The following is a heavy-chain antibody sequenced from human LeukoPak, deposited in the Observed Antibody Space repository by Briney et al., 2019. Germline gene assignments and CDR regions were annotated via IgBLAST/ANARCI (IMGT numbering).Heavy chain of an antibody. Sequence: AGGSLRLSCAASGLTVSSNYMSWVRQAPGKGLEWVSVIYSGGSTYYADSVKGRFTISRDNSKNTLYLQMNSLRAEDTAVYYCARDLYYYGSGIMDVWGKGTTVTISS. CDR2: IYSGGST. V-gene: IGHV3-66*01. CDR1: GLTVSSNY. CDR3: ARDLYYYGSGIMDV. D-gene: IGHD3-10*01. J-gene: IGHJ6*04.